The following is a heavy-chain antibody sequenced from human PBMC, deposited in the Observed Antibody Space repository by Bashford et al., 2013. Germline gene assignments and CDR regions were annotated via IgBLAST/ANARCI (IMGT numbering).Heavy chain of an antibody. J-gene: IGHJ6*02. CDR2: ISLDGTKN. CDR1: GFTFSNFA. Sequence: GSLRLSCAASGFTFSNFAMHWVRQAPGKGLEWVAIISLDGTKNYYTDSVKGRFTISRDNSKNTLYLQMNSLRAEDTAVYYCARRGSADYYYGMDVWGQGTTVTVSS. CDR3: ARRGSADYYYGMDV. V-gene: IGHV3-30*04. D-gene: IGHD2-15*01.